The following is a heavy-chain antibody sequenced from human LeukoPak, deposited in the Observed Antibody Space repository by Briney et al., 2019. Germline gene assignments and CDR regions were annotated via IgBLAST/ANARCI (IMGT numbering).Heavy chain of an antibody. J-gene: IGHJ3*02. CDR3: GRVTLYAFDI. Sequence: ASVKVSFKSSVNTFISYFIHWVRQAPGHGLEWMGIISPSGGTTSYAQEFQGRVTMTRDTSTSTVYMELSSLRSEDTAVYYCGRVTLYAFDIWGQGTMVTVSS. CDR1: VNTFISYF. CDR2: ISPSGGTT. V-gene: IGHV1-46*01. D-gene: IGHD4-23*01.